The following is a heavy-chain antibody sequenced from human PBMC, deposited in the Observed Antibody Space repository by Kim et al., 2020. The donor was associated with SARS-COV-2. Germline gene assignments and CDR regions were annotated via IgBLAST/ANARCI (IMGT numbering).Heavy chain of an antibody. CDR3: AKDIAGGSGTYAFDI. CDR1: GFTFGDYA. CDR2: ISWNSGSI. Sequence: GGSLRLSCAASGFTFGDYAMHWVRQAPGKGLEWVSGISWNSGSIGYADSVKGRFTISRDNAKNSLYLQMNSLRAEDTALYYCAKDIAGGSGTYAFDIWGQGTMVTVSS. V-gene: IGHV3-9*01. D-gene: IGHD3-10*01. J-gene: IGHJ3*02.